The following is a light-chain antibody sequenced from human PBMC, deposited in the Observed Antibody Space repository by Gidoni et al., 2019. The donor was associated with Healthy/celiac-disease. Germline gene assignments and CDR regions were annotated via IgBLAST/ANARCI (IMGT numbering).Light chain of an antibody. J-gene: IGLJ2*01. V-gene: IGLV1-40*01. Sequence: HSVLTQPPSVSATSVQRVTISCTGSSSNIGAGYDVHWYQQLPGTAPKLLIYGNSNRPSGVPDRFSGSKSGTSASLAITGLQAEDEADYYCQSYDSSLSGVVFGGGTKLTVL. CDR3: QSYDSSLSGVV. CDR2: GNS. CDR1: SSNIGAGYD.